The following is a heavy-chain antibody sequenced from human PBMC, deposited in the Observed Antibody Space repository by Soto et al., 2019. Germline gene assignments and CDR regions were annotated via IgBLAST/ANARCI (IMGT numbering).Heavy chain of an antibody. V-gene: IGHV4-34*01. Sequence: SSETLSLTCAVYGGSFSGYYWSWIRQPPGKGLEWIGEINHSGSTNYNPSLKSRVTISVDTSKNQFSLKLSSVTAADTAVYYCARAIADRPGGIYYYYYGMDVWGQGPTVTVYS. CDR3: ARAIADRPGGIYYYYYGMDV. J-gene: IGHJ6*02. D-gene: IGHD6-6*01. CDR2: INHSGST. CDR1: GGSFSGYY.